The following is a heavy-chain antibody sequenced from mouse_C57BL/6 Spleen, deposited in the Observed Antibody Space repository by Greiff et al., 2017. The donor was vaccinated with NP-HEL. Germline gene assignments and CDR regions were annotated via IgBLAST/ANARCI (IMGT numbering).Heavy chain of an antibody. V-gene: IGHV1-64*01. CDR3: ASRDTVVAEGDY. Sequence: QVQLKQPGAELVKPGASVKLSCKASGYTFTSYWMHWVKQRPGQGLEWIGMIHPNSGSTNYNEKFKSKATLTVDKSSSTAYMQLSSLTSEDSAVYYCASRDTVVAEGDYWGQGTSVTVSS. D-gene: IGHD1-1*01. J-gene: IGHJ4*01. CDR1: GYTFTSYW. CDR2: IHPNSGST.